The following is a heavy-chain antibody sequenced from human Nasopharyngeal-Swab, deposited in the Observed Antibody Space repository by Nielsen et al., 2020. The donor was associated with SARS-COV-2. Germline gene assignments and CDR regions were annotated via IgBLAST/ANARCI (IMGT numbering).Heavy chain of an antibody. J-gene: IGHJ6*02. CDR1: GFTFSSYW. CDR2: IKQDGSEK. D-gene: IGHD3-3*01. V-gene: IGHV3-7*01. Sequence: GESLKISCAASGFTFSSYWMSWVRQAPGKGLEWVANIKQDGSEKYYVDSVKGRFTISRDNAKNSLYLQMNSLRAEDTAVYYCAGDRNGFIYYYYGMDVWGQGTTVTVSS. CDR3: AGDRNGFIYYYYGMDV.